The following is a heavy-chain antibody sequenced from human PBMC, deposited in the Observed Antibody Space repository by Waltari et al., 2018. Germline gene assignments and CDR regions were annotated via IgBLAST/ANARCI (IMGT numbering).Heavy chain of an antibody. Sequence: VQLLESGGGLVQPGGSLRLSCAASGFTFSSYAMSWVRQAPGKGLEWIGRIYTSGGTNYNPALKSRVTISVDTSKNQFSLKLSSVTAADTAVYYCASLSGVTAKYYYYGMDVWGQGTTVTVSS. D-gene: IGHD2-21*02. J-gene: IGHJ6*02. CDR2: IYTSGGT. CDR1: GFTFSSYA. V-gene: IGHV4-4*08. CDR3: ASLSGVTAKYYYYGMDV.